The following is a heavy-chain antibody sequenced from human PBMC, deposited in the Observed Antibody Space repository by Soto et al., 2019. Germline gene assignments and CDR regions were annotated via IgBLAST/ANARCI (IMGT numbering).Heavy chain of an antibody. CDR3: ASQYYYGSGSYSYGMDV. Sequence: QVQLVQSGAEVKKPGSSVKVSCKASGGTFSSYAISWVRQAPGQGLEWMGGIIPIFGTANYAQKFQGRVTITADESTSSAYMELSSLRSEDTAVYSCASQYYYGSGSYSYGMDVWGQGTTVTVSS. V-gene: IGHV1-69*12. CDR2: IIPIFGTA. J-gene: IGHJ6*02. D-gene: IGHD3-10*01. CDR1: GGTFSSYA.